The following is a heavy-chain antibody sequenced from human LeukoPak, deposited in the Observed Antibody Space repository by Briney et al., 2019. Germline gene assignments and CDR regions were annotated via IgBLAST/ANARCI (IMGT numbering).Heavy chain of an antibody. D-gene: IGHD3-10*01. CDR1: GGSFSGYY. CDR2: IYYSGST. CDR3: ARGGYYGSGNDFRFDP. V-gene: IGHV4-34*01. J-gene: IGHJ5*02. Sequence: SETLSLTCAVYGGSFSGYYWSWIRQPPGKGLEWIGSIYYSGSTYYNPSLKSRVTISVDTSKNQFSLKLSSVTAADTAVYYCARGGYYGSGNDFRFDPWGQGTLVTVSS.